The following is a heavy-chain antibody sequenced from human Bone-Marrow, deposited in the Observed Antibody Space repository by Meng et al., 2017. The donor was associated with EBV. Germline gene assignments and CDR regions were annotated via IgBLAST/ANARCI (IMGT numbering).Heavy chain of an antibody. J-gene: IGHJ4*02. CDR2: INPNSGGT. V-gene: IGHV1-2*06. D-gene: IGHD3-3*01. CDR1: GYTFSGYY. Sequence: QVPRVKSWGEVKKPGVSVKVSCKASGYTFSGYYMHWVRQAPGQGLEWMGRINPNSGGTNYAQKFQGRVTMSRDTSISTAYMELSRLRSDDTALYYCARDLTNDYFDYWGQGTLVTVSS. CDR3: ARDLTNDYFDY.